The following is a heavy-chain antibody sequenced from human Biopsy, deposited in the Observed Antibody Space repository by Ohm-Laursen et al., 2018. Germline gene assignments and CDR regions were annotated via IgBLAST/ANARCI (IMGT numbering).Heavy chain of an antibody. D-gene: IGHD1-7*01. CDR1: GYTFTSYD. Sequence: SVKVSCKVSGYTFTSYDITWVRQASGQGPEWIGWLNPVSGNSNFGQKFRGRVTVTSDTSISTAYMELSGPTSDDTATYYCGRAVRNQLLTDPWGQGTLVTVTS. V-gene: IGHV1-8*01. CDR3: GRAVRNQLLTDP. J-gene: IGHJ5*02. CDR2: LNPVSGNS.